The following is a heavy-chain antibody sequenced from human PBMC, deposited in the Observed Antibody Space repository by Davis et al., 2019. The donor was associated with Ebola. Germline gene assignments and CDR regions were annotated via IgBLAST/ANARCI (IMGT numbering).Heavy chain of an antibody. CDR3: ARDRHYYYSMDV. CDR2: IIPMFGTA. V-gene: IGHV1-69*13. J-gene: IGHJ6*02. Sequence: SVKVSCKASGGTFSRNGISWVRHAPGQGLEWMGGIIPMFGTAHYAQKFQGRVTITADEPTNTVYMELRSLGYEDTAMYYCARDRHYYYSMDVWSSGD. CDR1: GGTFSRNG.